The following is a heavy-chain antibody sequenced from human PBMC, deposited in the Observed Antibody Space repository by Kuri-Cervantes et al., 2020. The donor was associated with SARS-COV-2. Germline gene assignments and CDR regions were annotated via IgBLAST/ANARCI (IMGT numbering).Heavy chain of an antibody. CDR3: ASQGAVY. D-gene: IGHD1-26*01. Sequence: GESLKISCAASGFTFSSYSMNWVRQAPGKGLEWVSSISSSSSYIYYADSVKGRFTISRDNAKNSLYLQINSLRAEDTAVYYCASQGAVYWGQGTLVTVSS. CDR2: ISSSSSYI. CDR1: GFTFSSYS. J-gene: IGHJ4*02. V-gene: IGHV3-21*01.